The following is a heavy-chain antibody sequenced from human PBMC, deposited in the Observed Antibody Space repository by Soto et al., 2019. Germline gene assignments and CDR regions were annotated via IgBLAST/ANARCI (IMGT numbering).Heavy chain of an antibody. D-gene: IGHD2-21*01. CDR3: GRVVEGATRHTDPDS. V-gene: IGHV4-39*01. J-gene: IGHJ5*01. CDR2: VYHNGGA. CDR1: GVSIHNSHSF. Sequence: SETLSLTCTVSGVSIHNSHSFWAWIRQPPGKGLQFIASVYHNGGAHYNSSLKSRVTISVDTANNQVPLRMRSLTAADTAFYYCGRVVEGATRHTDPDSWGQGILVTVSS.